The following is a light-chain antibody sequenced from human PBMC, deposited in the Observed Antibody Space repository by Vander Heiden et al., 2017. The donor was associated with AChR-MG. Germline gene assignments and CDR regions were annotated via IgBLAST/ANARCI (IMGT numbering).Light chain of an antibody. Sequence: IVFTQSPATLSLSPGERATLSCRASQSITNNFLAWYQQKPGQDPRLLIYGASTRDTGIPDRFSGSGCGTDVTITIIRREPEDVAVYYCQQYGSSPALTFGGGTKVEIK. CDR3: QQYGSSPALT. J-gene: IGKJ4*01. CDR1: QSITNNF. CDR2: GAS. V-gene: IGKV3-20*01.